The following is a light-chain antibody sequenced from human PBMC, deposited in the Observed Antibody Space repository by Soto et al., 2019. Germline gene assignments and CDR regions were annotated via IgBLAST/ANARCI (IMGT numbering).Light chain of an antibody. CDR3: QQYNNWPRT. V-gene: IGKV3D-15*01. CDR2: GAS. J-gene: IGKJ1*01. Sequence: EIGLTQSPCTLSLSAGERATLSCRASHSVSNNYLAWYQQKPGQAPRLLIYGASTRTTGIPDRFSGSGSGTEFTLTISSLQSEDFAVYYCQQYNNWPRTFGQGTKVDIK. CDR1: HSVSNN.